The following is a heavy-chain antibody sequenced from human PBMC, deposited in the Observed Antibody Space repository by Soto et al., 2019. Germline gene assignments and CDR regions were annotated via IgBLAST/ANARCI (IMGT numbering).Heavy chain of an antibody. V-gene: IGHV1-8*01. CDR1: GYTFTSYD. CDR3: ARQPRILTGYSGHFDY. J-gene: IGHJ4*02. CDR2: MNPNSGNT. D-gene: IGHD3-9*01. Sequence: ASVKVSCKASGYTFTSYDINWVRQATGQGLEWMGWMNPNSGNTGYAQKFQGRVTMTRNTSISTAYMELSSLRSEDTAVYYCARQPRILTGYSGHFDYWGQGTLVTVSS.